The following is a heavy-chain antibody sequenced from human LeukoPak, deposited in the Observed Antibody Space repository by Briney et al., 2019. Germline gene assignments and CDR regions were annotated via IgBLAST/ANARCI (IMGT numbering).Heavy chain of an antibody. CDR2: SYYSGST. V-gene: IGHV4-59*01. Sequence: SETLSLTCTVSGGSISSYYWSWIRQPPGKGLEWIGYSYYSGSTNYNPSLESRVTISVDTSANQFSLKLSSVTAADTAVYYCARAISHRSYFDYWGQGALVTVSS. J-gene: IGHJ4*02. CDR1: GGSISSYY. CDR3: ARAISHRSYFDY.